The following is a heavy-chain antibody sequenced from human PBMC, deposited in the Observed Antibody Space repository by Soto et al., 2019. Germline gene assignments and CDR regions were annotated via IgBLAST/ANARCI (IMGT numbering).Heavy chain of an antibody. D-gene: IGHD4-17*01. V-gene: IGHV1-18*04. CDR2: IGAYNGNT. CDR3: ARGYGDYIRALDV. CDR1: GYTFTNYG. J-gene: IGHJ6*02. Sequence: QVQLVQSGPEVKKPGTSVRVSCKTAGYTFTNYGITWVRQAPGQGREWMGWIGAYNGNTNYAQRFQGRLTMTTDTSKDTGYMELRSLKSDDTAVYYCARGYGDYIRALDVWGQGTTVTVSS.